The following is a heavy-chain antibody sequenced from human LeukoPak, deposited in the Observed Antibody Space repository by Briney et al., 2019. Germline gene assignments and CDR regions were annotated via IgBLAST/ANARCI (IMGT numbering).Heavy chain of an antibody. J-gene: IGHJ4*02. CDR2: INWNGGST. Sequence: PGGSLRLSCAPSGFIFEDYGMHWVRQAPGKGLEWVSGINWNGGSTGYADSVKGRFTISRDNAKNSLYLQVNSLRAEDTALYYCARWGSGYNLFDYWGQGILVTVSS. V-gene: IGHV3-20*04. CDR1: GFIFEDYG. D-gene: IGHD3-22*01. CDR3: ARWGSGYNLFDY.